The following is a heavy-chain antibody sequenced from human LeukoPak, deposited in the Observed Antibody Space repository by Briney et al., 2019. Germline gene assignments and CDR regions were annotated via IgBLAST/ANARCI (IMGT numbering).Heavy chain of an antibody. CDR3: ARGGVTTVTTTA. Sequence: GGSLRLSCAASGFIFSDYNMTWVRQTPEKGLEWVSSISTSGVYIFYADSVKGRFTVSRDNTKNSLFLQMNSLRAEDTALYYCARGGVTTVTTTAWGQGTLVTVSS. CDR1: GFIFSDYN. V-gene: IGHV3-21*01. CDR2: ISTSGVYI. D-gene: IGHD4-17*01. J-gene: IGHJ5*02.